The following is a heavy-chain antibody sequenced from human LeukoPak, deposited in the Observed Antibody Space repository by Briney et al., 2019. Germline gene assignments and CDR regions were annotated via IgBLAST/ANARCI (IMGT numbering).Heavy chain of an antibody. J-gene: IGHJ4*02. V-gene: IGHV4-34*01. CDR3: ARDLRSGSSSWFPGRKYYFDY. Sequence: PWETLSLTCAVYGGSFSGYYWSWIRQPPGKGLEWIGEINHSGSTNYNPSLKSRVTISVDTSKNQFSLKLSSVTAADTAVYYCARDLRSGSSSWFPGRKYYFDYWGQGTLVTVSS. D-gene: IGHD6-13*01. CDR2: INHSGST. CDR1: GGSFSGYY.